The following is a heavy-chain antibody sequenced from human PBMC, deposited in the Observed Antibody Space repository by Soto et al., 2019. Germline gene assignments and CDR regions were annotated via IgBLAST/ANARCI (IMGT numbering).Heavy chain of an antibody. CDR2: IKSKIDGAAT. V-gene: IGHV3-15*01. Sequence: GGPLRLSCAVSGLTFANAWMSWVRQAPGKVLEWIGRIKSKIDGAATDHAAPVKGRFTISRDDSKDTLFLQMDSLRAEDTALYYCAKVTKRAAAGRYEYYKYGMDVWGQGTTVTVSS. CDR3: AKVTKRAAAGRYEYYKYGMDV. CDR1: GLTFANAW. J-gene: IGHJ6*02. D-gene: IGHD6-13*01.